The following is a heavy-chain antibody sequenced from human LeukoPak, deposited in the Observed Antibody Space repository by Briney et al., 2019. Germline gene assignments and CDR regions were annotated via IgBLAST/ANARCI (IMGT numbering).Heavy chain of an antibody. CDR3: ARDRGGYSYAYDY. D-gene: IGHD5-18*01. CDR1: GFTFSDYG. V-gene: IGHV3-33*01. J-gene: IGHJ4*02. Sequence: PGGSLRLSCAASGFTFSDYGMHWVRQAPGKGLEWVAVIWYDGTYEYYADSVKGRFTISRDNSKNTLYLQMNSLRAEGTAVYYCARDRGGYSYAYDYWGQGTLVTVSS. CDR2: IWYDGTYE.